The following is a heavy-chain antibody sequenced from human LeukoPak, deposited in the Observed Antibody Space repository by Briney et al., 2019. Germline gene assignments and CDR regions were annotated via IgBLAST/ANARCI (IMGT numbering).Heavy chain of an antibody. CDR3: ATPSDY. CDR2: INYRWPS. V-gene: IGHV4-39*01. Sequence: PSETLSLSSTVSGGAPSNANFCWGSGRPPPGRGRECIGSINYRWPSYYNRSPSSRVTIPVDTSNTQFSLNLNSVSAADTAVYYCATPSDYWGQGTLVTASS. J-gene: IGHJ4*02. CDR1: GGAPSNANFC.